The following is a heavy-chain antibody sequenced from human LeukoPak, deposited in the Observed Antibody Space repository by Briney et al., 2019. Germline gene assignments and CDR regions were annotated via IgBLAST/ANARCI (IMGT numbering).Heavy chain of an antibody. J-gene: IGHJ4*02. CDR1: GFTFSSYA. CDR3: AKDAPYYYDSSGYYPLFDY. Sequence: GGSLRLSCAASGFTFSSYAMSWVRQAPGKGLEWVSAISGSGGSTYYADSVKGRFTISRDNSKNTLYLQMNSLRAEDTAVYYCAKDAPYYYDSSGYYPLFDYWGQGTLVTVSS. D-gene: IGHD3-22*01. V-gene: IGHV3-23*01. CDR2: ISGSGGST.